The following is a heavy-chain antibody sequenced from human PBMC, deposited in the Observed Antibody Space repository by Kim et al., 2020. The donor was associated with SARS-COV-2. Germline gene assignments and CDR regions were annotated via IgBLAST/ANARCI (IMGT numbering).Heavy chain of an antibody. V-gene: IGHV3-48*02. Sequence: GGSLRLSCAASGFTFSSYSMNWVRQAPGKGLEWVSYISSSSSTIYYADSVKGRFTISRDNAKNSLYLQMNSLRDEDTAVYYCARVVGMTATGAFDIWGQGTMVTVSS. CDR2: ISSSSSTI. D-gene: IGHD2-21*02. J-gene: IGHJ3*02. CDR1: GFTFSSYS. CDR3: ARVVGMTATGAFDI.